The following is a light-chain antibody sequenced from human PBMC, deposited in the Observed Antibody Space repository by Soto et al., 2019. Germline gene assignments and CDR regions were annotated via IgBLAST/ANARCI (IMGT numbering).Light chain of an antibody. CDR2: WAS. CDR1: QSVLYSSNNKNY. V-gene: IGKV4-1*01. CDR3: QQYYSTPLT. Sequence: DIVMTQSPDSLAVSLGERATINCKSSQSVLYSSNNKNYLAWYQQKPGQPPKLLIYWASTRESGVPDRFSGSGSGTYFTLTSSSLQAEDAAVYYCQQYYSTPLTFGGGTKVEIK. J-gene: IGKJ4*01.